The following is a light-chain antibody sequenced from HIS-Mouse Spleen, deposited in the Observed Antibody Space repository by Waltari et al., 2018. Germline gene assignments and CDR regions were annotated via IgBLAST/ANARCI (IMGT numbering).Light chain of an antibody. Sequence: SYVLTQPPSVSVAPGKTARITWGGNNIGSKSGHWYQQKPGQAPVWGVSDDSDRPSGIPERFSGSNSGNTATLTISRVEAGDEADYYCQVWDSSSDHVVFGGGTKLTVL. CDR1: NIGSKS. J-gene: IGLJ2*01. CDR2: DDS. CDR3: QVWDSSSDHVV. V-gene: IGLV3-21*03.